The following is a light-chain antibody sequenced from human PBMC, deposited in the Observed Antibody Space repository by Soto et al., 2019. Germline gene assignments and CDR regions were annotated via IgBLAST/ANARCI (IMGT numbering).Light chain of an antibody. CDR1: SSDVGGYNY. CDR2: EVS. Sequence: QSVLTQPASVSGSPGQSITVSCTGTSSDVGGYNYVSWYQHHPGQAPKLMIYEVSNRPSGVSNRFSGSKSGNTASLTISGLQADDEADYYCCSYADSSAHVVFGGGTKLTVL. J-gene: IGLJ2*01. V-gene: IGLV2-14*01. CDR3: CSYADSSAHVV.